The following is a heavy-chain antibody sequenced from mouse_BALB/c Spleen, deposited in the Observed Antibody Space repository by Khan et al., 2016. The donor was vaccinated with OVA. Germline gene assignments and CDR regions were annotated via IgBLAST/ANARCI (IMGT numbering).Heavy chain of an antibody. Sequence: QVQLKQSGAELARPGASVKMSCKASGYTFTSYTIHWIKLRPGQGLEWIGYINPSHGYTNYNQKFRDKATLTADKSSTTAYMQLSSLTSDDSAVYNCGRDGAYHRNDGWFAYWGQGTLVTVSA. CDR2: INPSHGYT. D-gene: IGHD2-14*01. CDR1: GYTFTSYT. J-gene: IGHJ3*01. CDR3: GRDGAYHRNDGWFAY. V-gene: IGHV1-4*01.